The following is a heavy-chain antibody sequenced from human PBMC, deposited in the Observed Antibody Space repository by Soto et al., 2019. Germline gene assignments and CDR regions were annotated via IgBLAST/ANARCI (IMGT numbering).Heavy chain of an antibody. D-gene: IGHD1-26*01. J-gene: IGHJ6*02. V-gene: IGHV1-69*13. CDR3: ARGAVGGTAYYYYGMDV. CDR2: IIPIFGTA. Sequence: SGKVSCKASGGTFSSYAISWVRQAPGQGLEWMGGIIPIFGTANYAQKFQGRVTITADESTSTAYMELSSLRSEDTAVYYCARGAVGGTAYYYYGMDVWGQGTTVTVSS. CDR1: GGTFSSYA.